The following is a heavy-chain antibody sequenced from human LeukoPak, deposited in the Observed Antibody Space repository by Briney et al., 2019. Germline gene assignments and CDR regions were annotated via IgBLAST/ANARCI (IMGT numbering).Heavy chain of an antibody. V-gene: IGHV3-48*03. CDR3: GRGGYCSGATCYRFIAFDI. D-gene: IGHD2-15*01. CDR1: GFTFSSYE. Sequence: GGSLRLSCATSGFTFSSYEMNWVRQAPGKGLEWVSYISPSGSTIYYTDSVKGRFTISTDNAKNSLYLQMNSLRAEDTAVYYCGRGGYCSGATCYRFIAFDIWGEGTTVTVSS. J-gene: IGHJ3*02. CDR2: ISPSGSTI.